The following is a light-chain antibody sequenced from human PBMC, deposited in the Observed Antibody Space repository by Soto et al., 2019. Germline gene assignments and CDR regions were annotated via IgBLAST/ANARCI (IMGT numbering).Light chain of an antibody. CDR2: GTS. CDR1: QSVRSSY. J-gene: IGKJ3*01. CDR3: EQYGSSPFT. V-gene: IGKV3-20*01. Sequence: ETVLTQSPGTLSLSPGERATLACRASQSVRSSYLAWFQQKPGQAPRLLIYGTSTRATGIPDRFGGSGSGTDFTLTISRLEPEEFAVYYWEQYGSSPFTFGPGTKVDIK.